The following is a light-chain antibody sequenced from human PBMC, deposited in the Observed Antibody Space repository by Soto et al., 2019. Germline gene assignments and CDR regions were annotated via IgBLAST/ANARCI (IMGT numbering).Light chain of an antibody. CDR2: DAS. V-gene: IGKV1-5*01. CDR3: QQYNSYSET. Sequence: DIQMTQSPSTLSASVGDRVTITCRASQSISSWLAWYQQKPGKAPKLLIYDASSLESGVPSRFSGSGSGTEFTLTISSLQPDDFATYYCQQYNSYSETLGQGTKVEI. CDR1: QSISSW. J-gene: IGKJ1*01.